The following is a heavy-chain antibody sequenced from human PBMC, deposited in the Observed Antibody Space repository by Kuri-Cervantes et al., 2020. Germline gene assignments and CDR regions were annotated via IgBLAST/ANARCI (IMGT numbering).Heavy chain of an antibody. V-gene: IGHV3-7*01. CDR2: IKQDGSEE. CDR1: GFTFSSYW. Sequence: GESLKISCAASGFTFSSYWMSWVRQAPGKGLEWVANIKQDGSEEYYVDSVKGRFTITRDNAKNSLYLEMNSLRAEDTAVYYCARAESPQAPHMVLVPTARTNPPSFDYWGQGTLVTVSS. CDR3: ARAESPQAPHMVLVPTARTNPPSFDY. D-gene: IGHD2-2*01. J-gene: IGHJ4*02.